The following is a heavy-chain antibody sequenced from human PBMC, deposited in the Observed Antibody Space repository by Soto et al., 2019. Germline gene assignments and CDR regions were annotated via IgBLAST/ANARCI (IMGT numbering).Heavy chain of an antibody. CDR3: ARVSGSYPYYFDY. D-gene: IGHD1-26*01. Sequence: QVQLQESGPGLVKPSQTLSLTCTVSRGSISSGDYYWSWIRQPPGKGLEWIGYIYYSGSTYYNPSLKSRVTISVDPSKNQFSLKLSSVTAADTAVYYCARVSGSYPYYFDYWGQGTLVTVSS. V-gene: IGHV4-30-4*01. CDR2: IYYSGST. J-gene: IGHJ4*02. CDR1: RGSISSGDYY.